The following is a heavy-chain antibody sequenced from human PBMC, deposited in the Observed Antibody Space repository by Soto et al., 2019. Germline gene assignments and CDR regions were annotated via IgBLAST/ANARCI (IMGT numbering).Heavy chain of an antibody. V-gene: IGHV3-23*01. D-gene: IGHD1-26*01. J-gene: IGHJ5*02. Sequence: GGSLRLSCAASGFIFENFGMSWVRQAPGKGLEWISSISGSGFKKYYADSVKGRFAISRDNSKSTVYLELNNLSAEDTAVYHCAKNQGVELVPLATVDWFDPWGQGSVVTVSS. CDR2: ISGSGFKK. CDR3: AKNQGVELVPLATVDWFDP. CDR1: GFIFENFG.